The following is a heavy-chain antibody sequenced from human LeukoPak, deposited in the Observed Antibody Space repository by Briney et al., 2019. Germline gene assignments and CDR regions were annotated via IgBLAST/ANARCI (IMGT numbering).Heavy chain of an antibody. CDR3: ARDCVGYYYDSSGYWT. CDR1: GFTFSSYS. Sequence: GGSLRLSCAASGFTFSSYSMNWVRQAPGKGLEGVSSISSSSSYIYYADSVKGRFTISRHNAKNSLYLQMNSLRAEGTAVYYCARDCVGYYYDSSGYWTWGQGTLVTVSS. J-gene: IGHJ5*02. D-gene: IGHD3-22*01. V-gene: IGHV3-21*01. CDR2: ISSSSSYI.